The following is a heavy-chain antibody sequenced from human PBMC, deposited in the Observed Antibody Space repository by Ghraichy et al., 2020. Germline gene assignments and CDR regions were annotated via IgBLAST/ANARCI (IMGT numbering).Heavy chain of an antibody. CDR1: GGSISSSYY. CDR2: FYYTGVT. J-gene: IGHJ4*02. D-gene: IGHD3-9*01. V-gene: IGHV4-39*01. CDR3: ASRGYYNISRPF. Sequence: SQTLSLTCTVSGGSISSSYYWGWMRQTPGKGLEWIGSFYYTGVTYYNPSLKSRVTISVDTSKNQFSLRLSSVTTTDTAVYYCASRGYYNISRPFWGQGTLVTVSS.